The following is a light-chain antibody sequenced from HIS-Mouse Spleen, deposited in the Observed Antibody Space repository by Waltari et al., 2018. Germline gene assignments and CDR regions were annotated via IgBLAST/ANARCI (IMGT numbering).Light chain of an antibody. CDR1: ALPKQY. Sequence: SYELTQPPSVSVSPGQPARITCSGDALPKQYASWYQQKPGQAPVLVIYKDSERPSGIPERFSGSSSGTTVTLTISGVQAEDEADYYCQSADSSGTYVVFGGGTKLTVL. CDR2: KDS. V-gene: IGLV3-25*03. CDR3: QSADSSGTYVV. J-gene: IGLJ2*01.